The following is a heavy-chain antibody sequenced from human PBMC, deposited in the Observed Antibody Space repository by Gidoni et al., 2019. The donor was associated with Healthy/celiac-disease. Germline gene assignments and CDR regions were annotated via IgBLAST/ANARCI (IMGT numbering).Heavy chain of an antibody. D-gene: IGHD5-18*01. V-gene: IGHV4-34*01. CDR3: ARARRIQGWFDP. Sequence: QVQLQQWGAGLLKPSETLSLTCDVYGGSFSGYYWSWIRQPPGKGLEWIGEINHSGSTNYNPSLKSRVTISVDTSKNQFSLKLSSVTAADTAVYYCARARRIQGWFDPWGQGTLVTVSS. J-gene: IGHJ5*02. CDR2: INHSGST. CDR1: GGSFSGYY.